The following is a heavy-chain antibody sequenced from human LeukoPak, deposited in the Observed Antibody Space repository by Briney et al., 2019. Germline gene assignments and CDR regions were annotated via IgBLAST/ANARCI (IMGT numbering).Heavy chain of an antibody. CDR3: ARLDYDFWSGYFPRLGYYMDV. CDR1: GGSISSYY. D-gene: IGHD3-3*01. J-gene: IGHJ6*03. Sequence: SETLSLTCTVSGGSISSYYWSWIRQPPGKGLEWIGYIYYSGSTNYNPSLKSRVTISVDTSKNQFSLKLSSVTAADTAVYYCARLDYDFWSGYFPRLGYYMDVWGKGTTVTVSS. V-gene: IGHV4-59*01. CDR2: IYYSGST.